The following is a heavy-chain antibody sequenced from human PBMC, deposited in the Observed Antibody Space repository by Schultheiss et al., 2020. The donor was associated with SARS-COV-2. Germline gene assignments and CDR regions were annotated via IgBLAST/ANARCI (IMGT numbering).Heavy chain of an antibody. CDR2: IIPILGIA. V-gene: IGHV1-69*04. J-gene: IGHJ4*02. Sequence: SVKVSCKASGYTFTSYGISWVRQAPGQGLEWMGRIIPILGIANYAQKFQGRVTITADKSTSTAYMELRSLRSDDTAVYYCARGGGPRYCSGGSCYSEIDYWGQGTLVTVSS. D-gene: IGHD2-15*01. CDR1: GYTFTSYG. CDR3: ARGGGPRYCSGGSCYSEIDY.